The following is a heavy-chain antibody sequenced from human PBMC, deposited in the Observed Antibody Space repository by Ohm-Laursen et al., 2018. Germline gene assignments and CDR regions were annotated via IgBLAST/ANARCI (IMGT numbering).Heavy chain of an antibody. D-gene: IGHD3-3*01. CDR1: GFTFSAYT. J-gene: IGHJ4*02. V-gene: IGHV3-21*04. Sequence: SLRLSCAASGFTFSAYTLNWVRQAPGKGLEWVSSITSSSSYIYYADSVKGRFTISRDNVKNSLYLQMNSLRAEDTAIYYCAKVGLPGVVTAYFDYWGQGTLVTVSS. CDR3: AKVGLPGVVTAYFDY. CDR2: ITSSSSYI.